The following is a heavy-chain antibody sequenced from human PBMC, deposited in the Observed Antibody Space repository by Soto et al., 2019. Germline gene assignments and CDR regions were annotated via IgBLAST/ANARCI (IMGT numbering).Heavy chain of an antibody. Sequence: RLSCAASGFTISSNAMYWVRQAPGKGLEWVSGISDRGDTTHYADSVKGRFTISRDTSKNTLYLQLNTLRADDTAVYYCAKDKPGTTSFDYWGQGTLVTVFS. D-gene: IGHD1-1*01. CDR2: ISDRGDTT. V-gene: IGHV3-23*01. J-gene: IGHJ4*02. CDR3: AKDKPGTTSFDY. CDR1: GFTISSNA.